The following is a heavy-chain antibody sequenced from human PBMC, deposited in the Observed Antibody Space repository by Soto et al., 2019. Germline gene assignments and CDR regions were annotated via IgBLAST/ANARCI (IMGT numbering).Heavy chain of an antibody. CDR1: GYSCASYW. Sequence: GELLKISWKGSGYSCASYWIGWVRQMPGKGLEWMGIIYPGDSDTRYSPSFQGQVTISADKSISTAYLQWSSLKASDTAMYYCARLCITIFGVAPGAFDIWGHGTMVTVSS. CDR2: IYPGDSDT. CDR3: ARLCITIFGVAPGAFDI. J-gene: IGHJ3*02. D-gene: IGHD3-3*01. V-gene: IGHV5-51*01.